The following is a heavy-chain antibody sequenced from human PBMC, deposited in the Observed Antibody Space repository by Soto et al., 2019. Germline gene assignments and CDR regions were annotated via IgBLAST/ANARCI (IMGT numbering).Heavy chain of an antibody. CDR3: AKGGDDYDRGGYHYSAFLEF. D-gene: IGHD3-22*01. Sequence: VYGSSYGDSYWSWVRQSSGKGLEWLGETKHRGTATYNPTLNGGLDMSLDPSKKELSLWMDYVTAAETAIYYCAKGGDDYDRGGYHYSAFLEFWGQGTLVTVSS. V-gene: IGHV4-34*01. CDR1: GSSYGDSY. CDR2: TKHRGTA. J-gene: IGHJ4*02.